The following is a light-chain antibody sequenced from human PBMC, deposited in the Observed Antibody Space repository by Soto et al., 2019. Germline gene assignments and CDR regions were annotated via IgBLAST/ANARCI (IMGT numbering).Light chain of an antibody. CDR1: QSVSSNY. V-gene: IGKV3-20*01. J-gene: IGKJ1*01. Sequence: EIVLTQSPDTLSLSPGDRATLSCRASQSVSSNYLAWYQQKPGQSPRPLIYGASSRAPGVPDRFSGSGSGTDFTLTISRLEPEDFAVYYCQQYGSSSWTFGQGTKVDI. CDR2: GAS. CDR3: QQYGSSSWT.